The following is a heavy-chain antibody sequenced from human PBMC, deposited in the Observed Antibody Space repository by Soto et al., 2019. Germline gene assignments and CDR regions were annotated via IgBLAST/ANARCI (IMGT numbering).Heavy chain of an antibody. V-gene: IGHV3-7*04. CDR3: ARDGYHYVMDL. CDR2: TNQDGSGK. J-gene: IGHJ6*02. CDR1: GFPFSGYW. Sequence: EAQLVESGGGLVQPGGSLRLSCAASGFPFSGYWMSWVRHTPGKGLEWVANTNQDGSGKYYMDSVKGRFTISRDNTENSLYLQMHSLGDDDAGVYYCARDGYHYVMDLWGQGTTVTVSS.